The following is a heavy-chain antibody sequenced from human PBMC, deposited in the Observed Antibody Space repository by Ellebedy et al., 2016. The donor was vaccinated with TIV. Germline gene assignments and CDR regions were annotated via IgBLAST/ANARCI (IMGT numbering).Heavy chain of an antibody. CDR2: IWFDGSKR. J-gene: IGHJ6*02. Sequence: PGGSLRLSCAASGFTLRTHGMHWVRQAPGRGLEWVAVIWFDGSKRYYAESVKGRFTISRDNSRNTLYLQVNSLRVDDTAVYYCARDAGYSNTLMDVWGQGTTVTVSS. V-gene: IGHV3-33*01. CDR3: ARDAGYSNTLMDV. D-gene: IGHD6-13*01. CDR1: GFTLRTHG.